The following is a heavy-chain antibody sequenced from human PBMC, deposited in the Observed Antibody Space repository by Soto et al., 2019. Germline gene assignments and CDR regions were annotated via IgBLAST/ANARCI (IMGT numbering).Heavy chain of an antibody. CDR3: AKILYTSSGPFDS. V-gene: IGHV3-30*18. CDR1: GFTFSNYA. J-gene: IGHJ4*02. D-gene: IGHD6-6*01. CDR2: ITYEGSDE. Sequence: PGGSLRLSCAASGFTFSNYAMHWVRQAPGKGLEWVAVITYEGSDEYYADSVKGRSTISRDNSKNTLYLQMNSLSTEDTAVYYCAKILYTSSGPFDSWGQGTLVTVSS.